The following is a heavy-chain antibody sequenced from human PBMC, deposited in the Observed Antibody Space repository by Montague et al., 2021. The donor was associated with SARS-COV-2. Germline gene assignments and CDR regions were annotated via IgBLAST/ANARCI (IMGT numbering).Heavy chain of an antibody. D-gene: IGHD3-22*01. CDR2: IKQSGRD. Sequence: SETLSLTCGVYGGSFGDDHWSWIRQPPGKGLEWIGDIKQSGRDKXNPSLKSRVTISVGTSKDQFSPKLTSVTAAYTAVYFCARGHLSVSMIVVVFTSASYYFDYWGQGALVTVSS. J-gene: IGHJ4*02. CDR3: ARGHLSVSMIVVVFTSASYYFDY. CDR1: GGSFGDDH. V-gene: IGHV4-34*01.